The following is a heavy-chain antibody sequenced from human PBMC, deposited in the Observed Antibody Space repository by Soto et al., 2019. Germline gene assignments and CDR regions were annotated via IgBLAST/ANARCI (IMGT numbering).Heavy chain of an antibody. Sequence: QVQLVESGGGVVQPGRSLRLSCAASGFTFSSYSMHWVRQAPGKGLEWVAVMSSDGSNKYYADSVKGRFTISRDNSKNTVYLQMNSLRAEDTAVYYCARDVLHCSSNSGYFFGMDVWGQGTTVTVSS. CDR1: GFTFSSYS. V-gene: IGHV3-30-3*01. D-gene: IGHD2-2*01. J-gene: IGHJ6*02. CDR2: MSSDGSNK. CDR3: ARDVLHCSSNSGYFFGMDV.